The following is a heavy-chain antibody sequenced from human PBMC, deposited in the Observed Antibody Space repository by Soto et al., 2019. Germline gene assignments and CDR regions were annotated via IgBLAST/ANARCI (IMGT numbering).Heavy chain of an antibody. CDR3: AKVVSYYFYNGLDV. CDR1: GFTFSNYA. Sequence: EVQLLESGGGLVQPGGSLRLSCAAPGFTFSNYAMNWVRQAPGKGLEWVSGISGGGGSTYYADCVTGRFTISRDNSKNTLYLQMNGLRAEDTAVYYCAKVVSYYFYNGLDVWGPGTTVTVSS. V-gene: IGHV3-23*01. D-gene: IGHD2-15*01. J-gene: IGHJ6*02. CDR2: ISGGGGST.